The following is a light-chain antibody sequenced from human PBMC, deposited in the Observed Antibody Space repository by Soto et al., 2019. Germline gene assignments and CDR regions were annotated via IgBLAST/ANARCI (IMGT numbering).Light chain of an antibody. Sequence: EIVLTQSPATLSLSPGARSTLSCRASQSVGSYLVWYQQKPGQAPRLLIYDASTRATGIPARFSGSGSGTAFTLTISGLEPEDFAVYYCQQRSDWPPITFGQGTRLEIK. CDR1: QSVGSY. CDR3: QQRSDWPPIT. V-gene: IGKV3-11*01. J-gene: IGKJ5*01. CDR2: DAS.